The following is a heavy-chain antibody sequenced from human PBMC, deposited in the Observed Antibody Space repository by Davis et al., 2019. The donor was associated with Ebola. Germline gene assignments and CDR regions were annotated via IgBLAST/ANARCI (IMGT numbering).Heavy chain of an antibody. D-gene: IGHD6-13*01. Sequence: SETLSLTCTVSGGSISSGSYYWSWIRQPAGKGLEWIGHIYTSGSTNYNPSLKSRVTISVDRSKNQFSLKLSSVTAADTAVYYCARGSWYGDYFDYWGQGTLVTVSS. CDR2: IYTSGST. J-gene: IGHJ4*02. CDR1: GGSISSGSYY. CDR3: ARGSWYGDYFDY. V-gene: IGHV4-61*09.